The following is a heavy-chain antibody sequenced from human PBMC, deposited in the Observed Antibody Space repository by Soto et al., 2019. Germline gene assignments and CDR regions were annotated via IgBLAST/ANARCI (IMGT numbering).Heavy chain of an antibody. D-gene: IGHD6-13*01. CDR3: AHRAGIAAAGTYPLPDY. CDR2: IYWNDDK. V-gene: IGHV2-5*01. CDR1: GFSLSTSGVG. J-gene: IGHJ4*02. Sequence: SGPTLVNPTQTLTLTCTFSGFSLSTSGVGVGWIRQPPGKALEWLALIYWNDDKRYSPSLTSRLTITKDTSKNQVVLTMTTMDPVDTATYYCAHRAGIAAAGTYPLPDYWGQGTLVTVSS.